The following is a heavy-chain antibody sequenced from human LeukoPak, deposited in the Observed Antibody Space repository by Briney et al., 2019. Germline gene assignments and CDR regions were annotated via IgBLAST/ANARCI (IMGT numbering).Heavy chain of an antibody. CDR3: ARGGFTGGDGYNYPTYYYFYMDV. Sequence: SETLSLTCTVSGGSISSYYWSWIRQPPGKGLEWIGYIYDSGSTNYNPSLKSRVSISLDTPKNQFSRRLNSATPADTAVCHCARGGFTGGDGYNYPTYYYFYMDVWGKGTTVTVSS. D-gene: IGHD5-24*01. J-gene: IGHJ6*03. V-gene: IGHV4-59*01. CDR2: IYDSGST. CDR1: GGSISSYY.